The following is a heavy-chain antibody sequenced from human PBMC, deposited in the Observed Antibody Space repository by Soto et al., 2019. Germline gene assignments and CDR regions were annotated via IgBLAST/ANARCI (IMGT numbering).Heavy chain of an antibody. CDR2: ISYSGST. D-gene: IGHD2-15*01. CDR1: GGSISSADYY. Sequence: PSETLSLTCTVSGGSISSADYYWTWIRQHPEKGLEWIGYISYSGSTYYSPPLESRLTISLDTSKNQFSLKLTSVSAADTAVYYCSRDVGGREETWGFDPWGQGTLVNVSS. CDR3: SRDVGGREETWGFDP. J-gene: IGHJ5*02. V-gene: IGHV4-31*03.